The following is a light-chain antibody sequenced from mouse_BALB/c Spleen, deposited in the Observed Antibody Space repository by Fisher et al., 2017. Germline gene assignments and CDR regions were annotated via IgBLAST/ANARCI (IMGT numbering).Light chain of an antibody. Sequence: IVMTQSTAIMSASPGEEITLTCSASSSVSYMHWYQQKSGASPKLWIYSTSNLASGVPARFSGSGSGTSYSLTISSVKAEDAATYYCQQWSSNPLTFGAGTKLELK. CDR2: STS. J-gene: IGKJ5*01. V-gene: IGKV4-80*01. CDR3: QQWSSNPLT. CDR1: SSVSY.